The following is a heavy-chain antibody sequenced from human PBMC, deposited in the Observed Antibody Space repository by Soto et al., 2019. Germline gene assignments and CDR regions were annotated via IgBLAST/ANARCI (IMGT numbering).Heavy chain of an antibody. J-gene: IGHJ6*02. V-gene: IGHV5-51*01. CDR1: GYSFSNNW. CDR2: IYPGDYDT. CDR3: ARLSGYESDYYYGIDV. Sequence: GESLKISCKGSGYSFSNNWIGWVRQMPGKGLEWMGIIYPGDYDTRYTPSFKGQVTFSADRSISTAYLQWTSLKASDTAIYYCARLSGYESDYYYGIDVWGQGTTVTVS. D-gene: IGHD5-12*01.